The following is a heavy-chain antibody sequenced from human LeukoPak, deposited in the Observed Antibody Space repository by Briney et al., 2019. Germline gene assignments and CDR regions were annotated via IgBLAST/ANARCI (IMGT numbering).Heavy chain of an antibody. Sequence: SETLSLTCAVYGGSFSGYYWSWIRQPPGKGLEWIGEINHSGSTNYNPSLKSRVTISVDTSKNQFSLKLSSVTAADTAVYYCARGRLRRPIDCWGQGTLVTVSS. CDR3: ARGRLRRPIDC. J-gene: IGHJ4*02. CDR2: INHSGST. CDR1: GGSFSGYY. V-gene: IGHV4-34*01.